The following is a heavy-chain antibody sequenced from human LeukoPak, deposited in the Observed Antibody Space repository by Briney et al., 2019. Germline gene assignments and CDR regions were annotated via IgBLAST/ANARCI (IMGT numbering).Heavy chain of an antibody. Sequence: SETLSLTCTVSGGSISSYYWSWIRQPPGKGLEWIGYIYYSGSTNYNPSLKSRVTISVDTSKNQFSLKLSSVTAADTAVYYCARLGTYYYGSGSYRSGGHFDYWGQGTLVTVSS. D-gene: IGHD3-10*01. CDR3: ARLGTYYYGSGSYRSGGHFDY. CDR2: IYYSGST. CDR1: GGSISSYY. J-gene: IGHJ4*02. V-gene: IGHV4-59*08.